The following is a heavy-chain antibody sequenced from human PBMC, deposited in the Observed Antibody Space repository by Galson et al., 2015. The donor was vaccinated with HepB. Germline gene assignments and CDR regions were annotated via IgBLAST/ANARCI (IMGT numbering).Heavy chain of an antibody. J-gene: IGHJ4*02. V-gene: IGHV1-2*02. Sequence: VKVSCKASGYTFIDYYMHWVRQAPGQGLEWMGWINPNTGGTSYAQRFQGRVTMTRDTSVTTAYFELSSLRSDDTAVYYCARDGTTVTDYWGQGTLVTVSS. CDR3: ARDGTTVTDY. CDR1: GYTFIDYY. D-gene: IGHD4-11*01. CDR2: INPNTGGT.